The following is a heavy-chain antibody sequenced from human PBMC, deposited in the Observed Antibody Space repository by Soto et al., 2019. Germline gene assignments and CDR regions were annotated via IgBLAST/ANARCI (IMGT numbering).Heavy chain of an antibody. Sequence: VQLVESGGAVVQPGASLRLSCAASGFKFGDFTMHWVRQAPGEGLEWISFITYNGGSTYYADSVKGRFTISRDNKKNPLSMQMNSLTTEDTALYYCAKDGDYWGRYCASTMCSHFDKWGQGTRVTVSS. D-gene: IGHD2-8*01. J-gene: IGHJ4*02. CDR2: ITYNGGST. V-gene: IGHV3-43*01. CDR3: AKDGDYWGRYCASTMCSHFDK. CDR1: GFKFGDFT.